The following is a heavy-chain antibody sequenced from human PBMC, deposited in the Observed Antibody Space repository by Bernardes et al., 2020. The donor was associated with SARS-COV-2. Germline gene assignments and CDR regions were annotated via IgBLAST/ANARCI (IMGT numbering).Heavy chain of an antibody. Sequence: GGSLRLSCAASGFTFSSYAMSWVRQAPGKGLEWVSAISGSGGSTYYADSVKGRFTISRDNSKNTLYLQMNSLRAEDTAVYYCAKAGYSSGWYPGDFDYWGQGTLVTVSS. J-gene: IGHJ4*02. CDR1: GFTFSSYA. V-gene: IGHV3-23*01. CDR2: ISGSGGST. CDR3: AKAGYSSGWYPGDFDY. D-gene: IGHD6-19*01.